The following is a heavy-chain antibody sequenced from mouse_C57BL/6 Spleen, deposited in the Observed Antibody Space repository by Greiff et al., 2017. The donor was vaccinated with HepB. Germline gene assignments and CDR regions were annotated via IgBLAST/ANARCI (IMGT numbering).Heavy chain of an antibody. CDR3: ARRGTDAMDY. CDR2: IHPNSGST. CDR1: GYTFTSYW. D-gene: IGHD2-14*01. Sequence: VQLQQSGAELVKPGASVKLSCKASGYTFTSYWMHWVKQRPGQGLEWIGMIHPNSGSTNYNEKFKSKATLTVDKSSSTAYMQLSSLTSEDSAVYYCARRGTDAMDYWGQGTSVTVSS. J-gene: IGHJ4*01. V-gene: IGHV1-64*01.